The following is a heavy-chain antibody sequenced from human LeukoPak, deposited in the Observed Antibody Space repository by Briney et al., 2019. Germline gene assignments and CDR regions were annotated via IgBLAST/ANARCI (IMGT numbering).Heavy chain of an antibody. CDR1: GGSISSYY. CDR2: IYYSGCT. J-gene: IGHJ4*02. V-gene: IGHV4-59*01. D-gene: IGHD6-19*01. Sequence: SETLSLTCTVSGGSISSYYWSWIRQPPGKGLEWIGYIYYSGCTNYNPSLKSRVTISVDTSKNQFSLKLSSVTAADTAVYYCARDSSGWYDYWGQGTLVTVSS. CDR3: ARDSSGWYDY.